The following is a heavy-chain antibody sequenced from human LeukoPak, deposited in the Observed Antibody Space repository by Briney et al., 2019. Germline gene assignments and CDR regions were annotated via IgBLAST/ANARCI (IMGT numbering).Heavy chain of an antibody. Sequence: ASVKVSCKASGYTFTSYGISWVRQAPGQGLEWVGWISAYNGNTNYAQKLQGRVTMTTDTSTSTAYMELRSLRSDDTAVYYCARTAECSSTSCPEGWFDPWGQGTLVTVSS. CDR3: ARTAECSSTSCPEGWFDP. D-gene: IGHD2-2*01. J-gene: IGHJ5*02. CDR2: ISAYNGNT. V-gene: IGHV1-18*01. CDR1: GYTFTSYG.